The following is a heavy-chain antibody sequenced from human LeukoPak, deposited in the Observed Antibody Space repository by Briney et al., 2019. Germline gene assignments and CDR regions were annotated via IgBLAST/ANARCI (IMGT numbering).Heavy chain of an antibody. Sequence: GGSLRLSCAASGFIFSSYDMSWVRQAPGKGPEWVSTIRSSGVTTYYADSVKGRFTISRDNSKSTVYLQMNSLRVEDAAVYYCSKDLTSDFGGDLDPWGQGTLVTVSS. CDR1: GFIFSSYD. V-gene: IGHV3-23*01. D-gene: IGHD3-10*01. CDR2: IRSSGVTT. CDR3: SKDLTSDFGGDLDP. J-gene: IGHJ5*02.